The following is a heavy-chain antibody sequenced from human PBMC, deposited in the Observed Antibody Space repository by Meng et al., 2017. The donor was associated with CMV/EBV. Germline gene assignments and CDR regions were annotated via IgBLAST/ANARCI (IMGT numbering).Heavy chain of an antibody. J-gene: IGHJ5*02. CDR2: INHSGST. CDR1: GGSFSGYY. CDR3: ARGGNWFDP. V-gene: IGHV4-34*01. Sequence: QVRRRQGGVGLLKPSENLYLTCAVYGGSFSGYYWSWIRQPPGKGLEWIGEINHSGSTNYNPSLKSRVTISVDTSKNQFSLKLSSVTAADTAVYYCARGGNWFDPWGQGTLVTVSS.